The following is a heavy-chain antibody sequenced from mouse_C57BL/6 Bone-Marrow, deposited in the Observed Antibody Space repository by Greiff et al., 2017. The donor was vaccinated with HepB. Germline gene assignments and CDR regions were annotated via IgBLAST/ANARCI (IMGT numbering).Heavy chain of an antibody. V-gene: IGHV1-59*01. CDR2: IDPSDSYT. J-gene: IGHJ1*03. CDR1: GYTFTSYW. D-gene: IGHD1-1*01. CDR3: ARFPPYYYGSRGYFYV. Sequence: VQLQQPGAELVRPGTSVKLSCKASGYTFTSYWMHWVKQRPGQGLEWIGVIDPSDSYTNYNQKFKGKATLTVDTSSSTAYMQLSSLPSEDSAVYYCARFPPYYYGSRGYFYVWGTATTVTVSS.